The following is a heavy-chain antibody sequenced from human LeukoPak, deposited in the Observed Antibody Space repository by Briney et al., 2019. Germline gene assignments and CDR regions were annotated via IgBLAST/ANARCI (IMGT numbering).Heavy chain of an antibody. D-gene: IGHD4-17*01. CDR1: GDSINNYY. CDR3: ARLAYASFDY. Sequence: SETLSLTCTVSGDSINNYYWSWIRQPPGKGLEWIGYIYHSGSTYYNPSLKTRVTISVDRSKNQFSLKLSSVTAADTAVYYCARLAYASFDYWGQGTLVTVSS. CDR2: IYHSGST. J-gene: IGHJ4*02. V-gene: IGHV4-59*12.